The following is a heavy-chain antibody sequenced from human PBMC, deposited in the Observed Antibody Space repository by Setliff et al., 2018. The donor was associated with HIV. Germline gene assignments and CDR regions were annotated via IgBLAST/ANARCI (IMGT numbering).Heavy chain of an antibody. CDR1: GFTVSSNY. D-gene: IGHD6-13*01. V-gene: IGHV3-66*01. J-gene: IGHJ3*02. CDR2: IYSCDIT. Sequence: GGSLRLSCAASGFTVSSNYMSWVRQAPGKGLEWVSVIYSCDITYYADSVRGRFTISRDNAKNSLYLQMNSLRAEDTAVYYCAREKGSYSSSWTRTDAFDIWGQGTMVTVSS. CDR3: AREKGSYSSSWTRTDAFDI.